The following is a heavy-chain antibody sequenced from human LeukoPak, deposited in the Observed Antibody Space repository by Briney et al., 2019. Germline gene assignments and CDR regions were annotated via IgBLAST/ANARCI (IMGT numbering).Heavy chain of an antibody. Sequence: GASVKVSCKASGYTFTSYYMHWVRQAPGQGLEWMGWINPNSGGTNYAQKLQGRVTMTTDTSTSTAYMELRSLRSDDTAVYYCARDNPKQLRYSDWSRRHYYYYYMDVWGKGTTVTVSS. CDR3: ARDNPKQLRYSDWSRRHYYYYYMDV. D-gene: IGHD3-9*01. CDR2: INPNSGGT. CDR1: GYTFTSYY. J-gene: IGHJ6*03. V-gene: IGHV1-2*02.